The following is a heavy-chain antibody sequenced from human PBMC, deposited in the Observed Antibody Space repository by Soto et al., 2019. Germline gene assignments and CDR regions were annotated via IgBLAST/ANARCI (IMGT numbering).Heavy chain of an antibody. J-gene: IGHJ4*02. CDR1: GGSISSGGYS. D-gene: IGHD3-3*01. CDR2: IYHSGST. V-gene: IGHV4-30-2*01. CDR3: ARGPTFGR. Sequence: SETLSLTCAVSGGSISSGGYSWSWIRQPPGKGLEWIGYIYHSGSTYYNPSLKSRVTISVDRSKNQFSLKLSSVSAADTAVYYCARGPTFGRWGQGTLVTVSS.